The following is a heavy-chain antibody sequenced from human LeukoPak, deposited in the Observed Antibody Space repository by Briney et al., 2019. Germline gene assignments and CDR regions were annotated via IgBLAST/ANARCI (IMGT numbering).Heavy chain of an antibody. CDR3: ARGRYSYGYWFDP. V-gene: IGHV4-59*01. D-gene: IGHD5-18*01. Sequence: SETLSLTCTVSGGSISSYYWSWIRQPPGKGLEWIGYIYYSGSTNYNPFLKSRVTISVDTSKNQFSLKLSSVTAADTAVYYCARGRYSYGYWFDPWGQGTLVTVSS. CDR2: IYYSGST. CDR1: GGSISSYY. J-gene: IGHJ5*02.